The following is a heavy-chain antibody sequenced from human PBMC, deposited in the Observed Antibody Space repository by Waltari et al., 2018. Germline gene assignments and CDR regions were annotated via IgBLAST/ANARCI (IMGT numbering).Heavy chain of an antibody. Sequence: EVQLLESGGGLVQPGGSLRLSCAASGFTFSSYAMSWVRQAPGKGLEWVSAISGSGGSTYYADSVKGRFTISRDNSKNTLYLQRNRLRAEDTAVYYCAQASWEPYFDYWGQGTLVTVSS. D-gene: IGHD1-26*01. J-gene: IGHJ4*02. V-gene: IGHV3-23*01. CDR2: ISGSGGST. CDR3: AQASWEPYFDY. CDR1: GFTFSSYA.